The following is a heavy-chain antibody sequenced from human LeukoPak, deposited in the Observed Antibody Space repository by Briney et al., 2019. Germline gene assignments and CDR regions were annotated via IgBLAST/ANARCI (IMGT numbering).Heavy chain of an antibody. J-gene: IGHJ4*02. CDR3: ARDRSILWFGELFHY. CDR1: GFTFSNFW. D-gene: IGHD3-10*01. Sequence: PGGSLRLSCAASGFTFSNFWMSWIRQAPGKGLEWVANIKGDGGEIYYVDSVKGRFTISRDNAKNSLYLQMNSLRAEDTAVYYCARDRSILWFGELFHYWGQGTLVTVSS. CDR2: IKGDGGEI. V-gene: IGHV3-7*01.